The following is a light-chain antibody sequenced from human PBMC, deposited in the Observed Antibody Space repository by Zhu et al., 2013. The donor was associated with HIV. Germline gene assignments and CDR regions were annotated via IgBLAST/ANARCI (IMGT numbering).Light chain of an antibody. Sequence: SYELTQPPSVSVAPGKTARITCGGNNIGTKSVHWYQQKPGQAPVLAIYDDSDRPSGIPERFSGSNSGNTATLTISGTQAMDEADYYCQTWDASIAVFGPGTKVTVL. CDR3: QTWDASIAV. V-gene: IGLV3-21*01. J-gene: IGLJ1*01. CDR1: NIGTKS. CDR2: DDS.